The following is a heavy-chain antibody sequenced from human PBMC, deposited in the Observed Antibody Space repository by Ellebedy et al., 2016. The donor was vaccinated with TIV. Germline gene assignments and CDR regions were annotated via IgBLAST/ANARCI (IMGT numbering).Heavy chain of an antibody. V-gene: IGHV5-10-1*01. CDR2: IDPSDSYT. D-gene: IGHD6-19*01. CDR3: ARHSSGHGQIVVAGMGWFDP. J-gene: IGHJ5*02. CDR1: GYSFTSYW. Sequence: GESLKISCKGSGYSFTSYWITWVRQMPGKGLEWMGRIDPSDSYTNYSPSFQGHVTISADKSISTAYLQWSSLKASDTAMYYCARHSSGHGQIVVAGMGWFDPWGQGTLVTVSS.